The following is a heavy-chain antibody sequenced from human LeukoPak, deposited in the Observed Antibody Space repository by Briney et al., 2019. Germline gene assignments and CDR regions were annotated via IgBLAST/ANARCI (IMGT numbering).Heavy chain of an antibody. V-gene: IGHV3-43*02. CDR1: GFTFDDYA. Sequence: GGSLRLSCAASGFTFDDYAMHWVRHAPGKGLEWVSLISGDGGSTYYADSVKGRFTISRDNSKNSLYLQMNSLRTEDTALYYCAKGDTDCVEMATIHFDYWGQGTLVTVSS. CDR3: AKGDTDCVEMATIHFDY. CDR2: ISGDGGST. D-gene: IGHD5-24*01. J-gene: IGHJ4*02.